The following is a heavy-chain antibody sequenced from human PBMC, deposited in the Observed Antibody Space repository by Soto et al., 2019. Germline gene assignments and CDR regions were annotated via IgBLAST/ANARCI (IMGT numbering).Heavy chain of an antibody. Sequence: QLVQSGAEVKQPGAAVRVSCKASGNTDTIYFIHWLRLAPGQGLEWLGWINSVSGGTNYAHKFLGRVTMTRDRSTTTAFMELRGLRSDDTAVYYCPRGGSYYALWGQGTLVTVSS. V-gene: IGHV1-2*02. CDR2: INSVSGGT. CDR1: GNTDTIYF. CDR3: PRGGSYYAL. J-gene: IGHJ4*02. D-gene: IGHD1-26*01.